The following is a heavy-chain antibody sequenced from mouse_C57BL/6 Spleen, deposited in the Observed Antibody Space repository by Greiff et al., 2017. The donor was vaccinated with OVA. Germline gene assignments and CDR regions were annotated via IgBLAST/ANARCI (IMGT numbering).Heavy chain of an antibody. CDR1: GFNIKDDY. CDR2: IDPENGDT. V-gene: IGHV14-4*01. Sequence: VQLKQSGAELVRPGASVKLSCTASGFNIKDDYMHWVKQRPEQGLEWIGWIDPENGDTEYASKFQGKATITADTSSNTAYLQLSSLTSEDTAVYYCTTWRNWDYCDYWGQGTTLTVSS. J-gene: IGHJ2*01. CDR3: TTWRNWDYCDY. D-gene: IGHD4-1*01.